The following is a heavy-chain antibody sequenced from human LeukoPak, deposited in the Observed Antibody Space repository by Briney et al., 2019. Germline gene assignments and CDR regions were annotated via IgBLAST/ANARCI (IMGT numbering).Heavy chain of an antibody. J-gene: IGHJ5*02. D-gene: IGHD6-19*01. CDR1: GYTFSSYW. CDR2: IKQDGSEK. V-gene: IGHV3-7*01. CDR3: ARKYSSGWYSVFDP. Sequence: GGSLRLSCAASGYTFSSYWMSWVRQAPGKGLEWVANIKQDGSEKYYVDSVKGRFTISRDNAKNSLYLQMNSLRAEDTAVYYCARKYSSGWYSVFDPWGQGTLVTVSS.